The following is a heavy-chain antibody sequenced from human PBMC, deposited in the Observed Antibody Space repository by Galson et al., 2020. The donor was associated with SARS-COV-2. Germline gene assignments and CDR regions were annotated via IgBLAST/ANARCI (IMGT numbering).Heavy chain of an antibody. V-gene: IGHV3-13*01. CDR2: IGTAGDT. CDR3: ARGITMVGGVTWPVDYYYGMYV. Sequence: GESLKISCAASGFTFSSYDMHWVRQATGKGLEWVSAIGTAGDTYYPGYVKGRFTISRENAKNSLYLQMNSLRAGDTAVYYCARGITMVGGVTWPVDYYYGMYVWGQGTTVTVSS. D-gene: IGHD3-10*01. J-gene: IGHJ6*02. CDR1: GFTFSSYD.